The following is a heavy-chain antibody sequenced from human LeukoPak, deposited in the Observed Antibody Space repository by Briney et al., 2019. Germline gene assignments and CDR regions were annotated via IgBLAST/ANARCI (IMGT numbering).Heavy chain of an antibody. V-gene: IGHV4-39*07. CDR1: GGSISSSSYY. D-gene: IGHD6-19*01. CDR2: IYYSGST. J-gene: IGHJ4*02. CDR3: ARDTRGSSGPSGHGY. Sequence: SETLSLTCTVSGGSISSSSYYWGWIRQPPGKGLEWIGSIYYSGSTYYNPSLKSRVTISVDTSKNQFSLKLSSVTAADTAVYYCARDTRGSSGPSGHGYWGQGTLVTVSS.